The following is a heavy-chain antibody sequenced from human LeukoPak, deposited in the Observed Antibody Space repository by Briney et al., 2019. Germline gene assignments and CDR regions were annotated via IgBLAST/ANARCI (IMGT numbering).Heavy chain of an antibody. Sequence: PGGSLRLSCAASGFTFSSYDMSWVRQAPGKGLEWVSAISPSGGSTYYSDSVKGRFTISRDNAKKSLYLQMNSLRAEDTAVYYCARLNSGTFSFDYWGQGTLVTVSS. V-gene: IGHV3-23*01. D-gene: IGHD1-26*01. CDR3: ARLNSGTFSFDY. J-gene: IGHJ4*02. CDR1: GFTFSSYD. CDR2: ISPSGGST.